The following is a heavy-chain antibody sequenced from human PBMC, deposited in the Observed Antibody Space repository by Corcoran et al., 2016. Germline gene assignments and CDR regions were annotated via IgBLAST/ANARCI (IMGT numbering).Heavy chain of an antibody. V-gene: IGHV4-39*07. D-gene: IGHD4-17*01. CDR3: ARSPDYGDYFDY. Sequence: QLQLQESGPGLGKPSETLSRTCTVSGGSISSRSYYWGWNRQPQGKGLVWIGSIYYSGSTYYNPSLKSRVTISVDTSKNQFSLKLSSVTAADTAVYYCARSPDYGDYFDYWGQGTLVTVSS. CDR1: GGSISSRSYY. CDR2: IYYSGST. J-gene: IGHJ4*02.